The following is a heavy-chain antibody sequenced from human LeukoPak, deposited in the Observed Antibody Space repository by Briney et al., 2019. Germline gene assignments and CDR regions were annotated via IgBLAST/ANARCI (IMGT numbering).Heavy chain of an antibody. CDR3: AKDWGKFPASISGH. Sequence: GGSLRLSCATSGFSLSRNGMHWVRQAPGQGLEWVAFILSDGSYEYYADSVKGRFTISRDTSRNTLFLQMNSLRTEDTAVYYCAKDWGKFPASISGHWAQGPLVTVSS. V-gene: IGHV3-30*02. J-gene: IGHJ1*01. CDR1: GFSLSRNG. D-gene: IGHD2-2*01. CDR2: ILSDGSYE.